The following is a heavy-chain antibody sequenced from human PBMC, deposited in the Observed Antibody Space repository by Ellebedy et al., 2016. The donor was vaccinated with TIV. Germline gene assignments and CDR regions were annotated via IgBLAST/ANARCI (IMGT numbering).Heavy chain of an antibody. D-gene: IGHD6-6*01. CDR3: ARDRGDWGIAARPDY. CDR2: IFYDGNNK. Sequence: PGGSLRLSCAASGFTLSSYGMHRVRQAPGKGLEWVAVIFYDGNNKHYADSVKGRFTISRDNSKNTLYLQMNNLRAEDTALYYCARDRGDWGIAARPDYWGQGTLVTVPS. V-gene: IGHV3-33*01. CDR1: GFTLSSYG. J-gene: IGHJ4*02.